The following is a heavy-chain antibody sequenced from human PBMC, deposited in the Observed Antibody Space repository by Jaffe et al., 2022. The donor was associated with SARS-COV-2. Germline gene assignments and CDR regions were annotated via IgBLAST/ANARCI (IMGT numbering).Heavy chain of an antibody. J-gene: IGHJ4*02. D-gene: IGHD4-17*01. V-gene: IGHV3-49*03. CDR3: SRSRAPTVTSFDS. CDR1: GFLFGTYS. CDR2: IRGKPNPGTT. Sequence: DVQLVESGGGLVQPGHSLRLSCTASGFLFGTYSLIWFRQAPGKGLEWVGFIRGKPNPGTTEYAASVKGRFTISRDESKSIAYLQMNSLKTEDTAVYYCSRSRAPTVTSFDSWGPGTLVTVSS.